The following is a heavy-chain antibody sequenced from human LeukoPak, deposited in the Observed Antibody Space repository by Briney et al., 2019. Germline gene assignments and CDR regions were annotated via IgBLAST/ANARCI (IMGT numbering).Heavy chain of an antibody. CDR3: GSPTTGLYFDY. CDR2: ISWNSGSI. J-gene: IGHJ4*02. Sequence: GGSLRLSCAASGFTFDDYAMHWVRQAPGKGLEWVSGISWNSGSIGYADSVKGRFTISRDNSKNTLYLQMNSLRAEDTAVYYCGSPTTGLYFDYWGQGTLVTVSS. CDR1: GFTFDDYA. D-gene: IGHD1-14*01. V-gene: IGHV3-9*01.